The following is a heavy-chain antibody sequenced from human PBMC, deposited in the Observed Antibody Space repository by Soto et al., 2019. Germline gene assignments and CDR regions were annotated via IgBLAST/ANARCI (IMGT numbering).Heavy chain of an antibody. Sequence: PSETLSLTCAVSGGSISSSNWWSWVRQPPGKGLEWIGEIYHSGSTNYNPSLKSRVTISVDKSKNQFSLKLSSVTAADTAVYYCARVGRGYSSSSNDYWGQGTLVTVSS. J-gene: IGHJ4*02. CDR1: GGSISSSNW. CDR2: IYHSGST. V-gene: IGHV4-4*02. CDR3: ARVGRGYSSSSNDY. D-gene: IGHD6-13*01.